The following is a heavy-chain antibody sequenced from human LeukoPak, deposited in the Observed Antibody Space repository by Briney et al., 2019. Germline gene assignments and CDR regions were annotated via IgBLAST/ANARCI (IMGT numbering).Heavy chain of an antibody. Sequence: PSETLSLTCTFYGGSFSGYYWSWIRQPPGKGLEWIGYIYYSGSTNYNPSLKSRVTISVDTSKNQFSLKLSSVTAADTAVYYCARLSGITIFGVAPYYYGMDVWGQGTTVTVSS. J-gene: IGHJ6*02. CDR3: ARLSGITIFGVAPYYYGMDV. CDR2: IYYSGST. D-gene: IGHD3-3*01. V-gene: IGHV4-59*08. CDR1: GGSFSGYY.